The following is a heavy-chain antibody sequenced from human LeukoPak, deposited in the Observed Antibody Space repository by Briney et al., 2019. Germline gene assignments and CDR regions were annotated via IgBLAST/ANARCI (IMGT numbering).Heavy chain of an antibody. CDR3: AKGGGGYSYYYYMDV. J-gene: IGHJ6*03. CDR2: ISWNSGSI. V-gene: IGHV3-9*03. CDR1: VFTFDDYA. Sequence: GRSLRLSCAASVFTFDDYAMHWVRQAPGKGLEWVSGISWNSGSIGYADSVKGRFTISRDNAKNSLYLQMNSLRAEDMALYYCAKGGGGYSYYYYMDVWGKGTTVTVSS. D-gene: IGHD3-10*01.